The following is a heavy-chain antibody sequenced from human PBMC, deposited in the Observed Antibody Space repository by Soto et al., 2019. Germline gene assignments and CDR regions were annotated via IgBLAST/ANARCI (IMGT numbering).Heavy chain of an antibody. J-gene: IGHJ4*02. D-gene: IGHD2-15*01. V-gene: IGHV5-51*01. CDR1: GYSFTSYW. Sequence: GESLKISCQGSGYSFTSYWIGWVRQMPGKGLEWMGIIYPGDSDTRYSPSFQGQVTISADKSISTAYLQWSSLKASDTAMYYCARHQSGGNPRQASDYWGQGTLVTVSS. CDR2: IYPGDSDT. CDR3: ARHQSGGNPRQASDY.